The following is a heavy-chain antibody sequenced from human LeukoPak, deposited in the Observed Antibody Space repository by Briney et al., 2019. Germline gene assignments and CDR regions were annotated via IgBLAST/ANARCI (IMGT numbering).Heavy chain of an antibody. CDR3: ARDYYDTSGYYPWSY. D-gene: IGHD3-22*01. Sequence: PGRSLRLSCEASGFTFSNYAMHWVRQAPGKGLEWVAVISYDGSNKYYADSVKGRFTISRDNSKNTLYLQMNSLRAEDTAVYYCARDYYDTSGYYPWSYWGQGTLVTVSS. CDR2: ISYDGSNK. CDR1: GFTFSNYA. J-gene: IGHJ4*02. V-gene: IGHV3-30*04.